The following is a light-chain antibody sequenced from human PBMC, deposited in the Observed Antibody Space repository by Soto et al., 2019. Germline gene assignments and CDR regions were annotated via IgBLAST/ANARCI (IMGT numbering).Light chain of an antibody. Sequence: QSALTQPASVSGSPGQSITISCTGTSSDVGGYNYVSWYQRHPGKAPKLMIYDVSNRPSGVSNRFSGSKSGNTASLTISGLQAADEADYYCSSYTSSSTLVVFGGGTKLTVL. V-gene: IGLV2-14*01. J-gene: IGLJ2*01. CDR2: DVS. CDR3: SSYTSSSTLVV. CDR1: SSDVGGYNY.